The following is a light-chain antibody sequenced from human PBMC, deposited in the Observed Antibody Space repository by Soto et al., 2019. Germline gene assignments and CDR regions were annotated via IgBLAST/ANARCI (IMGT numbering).Light chain of an antibody. V-gene: IGKV3-20*01. Sequence: EIVLTQSPGTLSLSPGERATLSCRASQSVSSSYLAWYQQKPGQAPRLLIYGASSRATGIPDRFSGSGSGTDFTLTISRLEPEDFSVYYFQQYGSSPPITFGQGTGLEIK. CDR2: GAS. CDR3: QQYGSSPPIT. CDR1: QSVSSSY. J-gene: IGKJ5*01.